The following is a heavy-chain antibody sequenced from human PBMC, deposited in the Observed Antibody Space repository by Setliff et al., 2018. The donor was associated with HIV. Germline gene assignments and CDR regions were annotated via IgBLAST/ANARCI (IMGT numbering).Heavy chain of an antibody. CDR3: ARLAHPRYSGNYYGTSAGTFDY. D-gene: IGHD1-26*01. V-gene: IGHV3-74*01. CDR2: INGDGSTT. J-gene: IGHJ4*02. CDR1: GFTLSSYW. Sequence: GGSLRLSCAASGFTLSSYWMHWVRQAPGKGLVYVSHINGDGSTTTYADSVKGRFTISRDNAKNTLYLQMNSLRAEDTAVHYCARLAHPRYSGNYYGTSAGTFDYWGQGTLVTVSS.